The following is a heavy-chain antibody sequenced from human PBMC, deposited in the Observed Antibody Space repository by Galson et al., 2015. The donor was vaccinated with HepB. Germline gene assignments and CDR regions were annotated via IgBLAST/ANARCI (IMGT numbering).Heavy chain of an antibody. D-gene: IGHD1-26*01. V-gene: IGHV3-15*01. CDR3: TTIDGLSGSYLDY. CDR1: GFSFSNAY. J-gene: IGHJ4*02. CDR2: IKSKIDGETT. Sequence: SLRLSCAASGFSFSNAYLTWVRQVPGKGLEWVGRIKSKIDGETTDYAAPVKGRFTISRDDSKNTLYLQMNSLRTEDTAVYYCTTIDGLSGSYLDYWGQGTLVTVSS.